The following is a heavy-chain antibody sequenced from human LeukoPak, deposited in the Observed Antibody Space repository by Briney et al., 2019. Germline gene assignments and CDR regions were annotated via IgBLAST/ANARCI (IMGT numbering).Heavy chain of an antibody. CDR2: IKQDESEK. D-gene: IGHD1-1*01. CDR1: GFTFSSDW. J-gene: IGHJ4*02. V-gene: IGHV3-7*01. Sequence: GGSLRLSCVGSGFTFSSDWMSWVRQAPGKGQEWVATIKQDESEKYYVDSVKGRFIVSRDNAKNSLYLQMNSLRVEDTAVYYCANFPHLEPTYLDSWGQGILVSVSS. CDR3: ANFPHLEPTYLDS.